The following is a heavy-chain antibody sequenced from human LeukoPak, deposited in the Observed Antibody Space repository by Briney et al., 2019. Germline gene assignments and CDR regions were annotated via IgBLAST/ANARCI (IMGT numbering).Heavy chain of an antibody. D-gene: IGHD6-19*01. J-gene: IGHJ4*02. CDR2: ISAYNGST. CDR3: ARDPPKIAVAGSFDY. V-gene: IGHV1-18*01. CDR1: GYTFTSYG. Sequence: RASVKVSCKASGYTFTSYGISWVRQAPGQGLEWMGWISAYNGSTNYAQKLQGRVTMTTDTSTSTAYMELRSLRSDDTAVYYCARDPPKIAVAGSFDYWGQGTLVTVSS.